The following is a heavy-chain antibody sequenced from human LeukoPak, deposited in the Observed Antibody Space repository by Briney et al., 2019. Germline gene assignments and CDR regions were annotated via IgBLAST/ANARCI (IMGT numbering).Heavy chain of an antibody. V-gene: IGHV3-23*01. CDR2: ISGSGGST. Sequence: GGSLRLSCAASGFTFSSYAMSWVRQAPGKGLEWVSAISGSGGSTYYADSVTGRFTISRDNSKNTLYLQMNSLRAEDTAVYYCAKVIAPSGYSSGWSWGQGTLVTVSS. J-gene: IGHJ5*02. CDR3: AKVIAPSGYSSGWS. D-gene: IGHD6-19*01. CDR1: GFTFSSYA.